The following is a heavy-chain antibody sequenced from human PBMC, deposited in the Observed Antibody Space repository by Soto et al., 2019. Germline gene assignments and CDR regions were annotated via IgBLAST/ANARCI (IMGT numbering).Heavy chain of an antibody. Sequence: ASVKVSCKASGYTFTTYGFNWVRQAPGQGLEWMGWISPYNGDTNCAQNFQGRVTLTTDTSTSTAYMELRSLTSDDTAVYYCARTPRDQMIVLEAATRFDYWGKGTRVTVSS. V-gene: IGHV1-18*04. J-gene: IGHJ4*02. CDR1: GYTFTTYG. D-gene: IGHD2-15*01. CDR2: ISPYNGDT. CDR3: ARTPRDQMIVLEAATRFDY.